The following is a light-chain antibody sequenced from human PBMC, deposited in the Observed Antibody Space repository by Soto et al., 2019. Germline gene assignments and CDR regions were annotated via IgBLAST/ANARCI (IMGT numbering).Light chain of an antibody. CDR2: GVS. CDR3: QLYGTSRA. J-gene: IGKJ1*01. Sequence: ETVLTQSPGTLSLSPGERATLSCRASQGLGSDYLAWYQRKPGQAPRLLIYGVSSRATDIPDRFSGSGYRTDFTLTISRLEQEDFAMYYCQLYGTSRAFGQGTKV. CDR1: QGLGSDY. V-gene: IGKV3-20*01.